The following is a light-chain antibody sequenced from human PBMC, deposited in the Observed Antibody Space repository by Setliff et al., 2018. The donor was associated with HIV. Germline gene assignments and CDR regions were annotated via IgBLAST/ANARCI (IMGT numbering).Light chain of an antibody. Sequence: DIQMTQSPSSLSASVGDRVTITCRASQSISSSLNWYQQKPGKAPKLLIYAASSLQSGVPSRFSGSGSGTDFTLTISSLQPEDFATYYCQQSYNTPRTVGQGTKVDIK. J-gene: IGKJ1*01. CDR1: QSISSS. V-gene: IGKV1-39*01. CDR3: QQSYNTPRT. CDR2: AAS.